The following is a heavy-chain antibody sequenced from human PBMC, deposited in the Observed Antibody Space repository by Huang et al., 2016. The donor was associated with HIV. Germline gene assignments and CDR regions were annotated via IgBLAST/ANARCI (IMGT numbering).Heavy chain of an antibody. Sequence: QVQLVQSGAEVKKPGASVKVSCKASGYTFTNYDINWVRQATGQGLEWMGGMNHNSGDTGLAQKFQGRVTMTRNTSISTAYMELSSLRSEDTAVYYCARGGLLWFGELSTWGQGTLVTVSS. V-gene: IGHV1-8*01. D-gene: IGHD3-10*01. CDR3: ARGGLLWFGELST. CDR1: GYTFTNYD. CDR2: MNHNSGDT. J-gene: IGHJ5*02.